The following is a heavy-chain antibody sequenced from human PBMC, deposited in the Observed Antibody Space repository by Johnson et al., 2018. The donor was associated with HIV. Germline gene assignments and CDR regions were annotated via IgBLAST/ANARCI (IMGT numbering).Heavy chain of an antibody. V-gene: IGHV3-30*19. CDR1: GFTFSSYG. Sequence: QVQLVESGGGVVQPGGSLRLSCAASGFTFSSYGMHWVRQAPGKGLEWVAVISYDGSNKYYADSVKGRFTISRDNSKNTLYLQMNSLRTEDTAVYYCARDSQWEIDDAFDIWGQGTMVTVSS. CDR2: ISYDGSNK. D-gene: IGHD1-26*01. J-gene: IGHJ3*02. CDR3: ARDSQWEIDDAFDI.